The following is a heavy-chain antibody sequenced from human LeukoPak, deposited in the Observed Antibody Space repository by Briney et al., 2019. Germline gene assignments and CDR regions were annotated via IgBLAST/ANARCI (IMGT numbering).Heavy chain of an antibody. Sequence: ASVKVSCKASGYTFTSYDINWVRQATGQGLEWMGWMNPNSGNTGHAQKFQGRVTMTRNTSISTDYMELSSLRSEDTAVYYCARGGGSSWLRIRGPYYYGMDVWGQGTTVTVSS. CDR3: ARGGGSSWLRIRGPYYYGMDV. D-gene: IGHD6-13*01. V-gene: IGHV1-8*01. CDR2: MNPNSGNT. J-gene: IGHJ6*02. CDR1: GYTFTSYD.